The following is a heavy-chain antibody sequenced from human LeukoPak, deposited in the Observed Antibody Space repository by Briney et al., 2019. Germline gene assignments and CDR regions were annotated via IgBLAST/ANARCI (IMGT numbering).Heavy chain of an antibody. D-gene: IGHD5/OR15-5a*01. Sequence: GGSLRLSCAASGFTFSSYAMSWVRQAPGKGLEWVAFILYDGTNKHYADSVRGRFTISRDNSKNTLYLQMNSLRGEDTAVFYCAKDWSTLNAIDYWGQGTLVTVSS. V-gene: IGHV3-30*02. J-gene: IGHJ4*02. CDR1: GFTFSSYA. CDR3: AKDWSTLNAIDY. CDR2: ILYDGTNK.